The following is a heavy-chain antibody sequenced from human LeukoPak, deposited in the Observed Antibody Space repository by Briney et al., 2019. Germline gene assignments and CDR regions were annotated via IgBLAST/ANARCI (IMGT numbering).Heavy chain of an antibody. CDR3: ARGTITSQRLLSY. D-gene: IGHD1-14*01. J-gene: IGHJ4*02. V-gene: IGHV3-74*01. CDR1: GFTFSSYW. CDR2: INSDGSST. Sequence: GGSLRLSCAASGFTFSSYWMHWVRQAPGKGPVWVSRINSDGSSTSYADSVKGRFTISRDNAKNTLYLQMNSLRAEDTAVYYCARGTITSQRLLSYWGQGTLVTVSS.